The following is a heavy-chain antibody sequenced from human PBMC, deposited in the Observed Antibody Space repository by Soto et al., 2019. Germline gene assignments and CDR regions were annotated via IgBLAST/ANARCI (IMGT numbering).Heavy chain of an antibody. CDR1: GFTFSYSG. CDR2: ISRSGGTT. CDR3: ARDAGYSSAGHDVCDI. Sequence: EVQLLESGGGLVQPGGSLRLSCAATGFTFSYSGMNWVRQAPGKGLEWVSTISRSGGTTYYADSVRGRFTISRDNSKNTVDLQLDSLSAEDTAIFYCARDAGYSSAGHDVCDIWGQGKMFTVSS. V-gene: IGHV3-23*01. D-gene: IGHD6-19*01. J-gene: IGHJ3*02.